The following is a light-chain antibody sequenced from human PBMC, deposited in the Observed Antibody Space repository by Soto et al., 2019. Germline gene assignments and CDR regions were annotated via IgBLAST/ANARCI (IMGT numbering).Light chain of an antibody. CDR2: EVS. CDR1: SSDVGGYNF. V-gene: IGLV2-8*01. CDR3: SSYAGGIKWV. J-gene: IGLJ3*02. Sequence: ALTQPPSASGSPGQSVTISCTGTSSDVGGYNFVSWYQQHPGKAPKFMIYEVSKRPSGVPDRFSGSKSGNTASLTVSGLQAEDEADYYCSSYAGGIKWVFGGGTKVTVL.